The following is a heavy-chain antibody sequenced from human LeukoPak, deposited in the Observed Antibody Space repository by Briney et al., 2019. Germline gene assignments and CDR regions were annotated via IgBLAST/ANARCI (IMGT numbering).Heavy chain of an antibody. V-gene: IGHV3-30*02. D-gene: IGHD5-18*01. J-gene: IGHJ4*02. CDR3: ATGQSGYSYGYVFDY. CDR2: IRYDGSNK. CDR1: GFTFSSYG. Sequence: GGSLRLSCAASGFTFSSYGMHWVRQAPGKGLEWVAFIRYDGSNKYYADSVKGRFTISRDNSKNTPYLQMNSLRAEDTAVYYCATGQSGYSYGYVFDYWGQGTLVTVSS.